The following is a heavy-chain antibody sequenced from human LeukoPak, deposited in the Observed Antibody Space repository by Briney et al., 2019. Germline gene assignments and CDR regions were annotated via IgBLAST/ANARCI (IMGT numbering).Heavy chain of an antibody. V-gene: IGHV3-9*01. D-gene: IGHD3-9*01. CDR2: ISWNSGSI. Sequence: GGSLRLSCVASGFTFDDYAMHWVRQAPGKGLEWVSGISWNSGSIGYADSVKGRFTISRDNAKNSLYLQMNSLRAEDTALYYCASSLTGGDAFDIWGQGTMVTVSS. CDR1: GFTFDDYA. CDR3: ASSLTGGDAFDI. J-gene: IGHJ3*02.